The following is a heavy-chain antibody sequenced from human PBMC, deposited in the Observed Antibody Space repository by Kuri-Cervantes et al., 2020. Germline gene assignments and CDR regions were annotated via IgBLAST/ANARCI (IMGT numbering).Heavy chain of an antibody. CDR1: GCTFSSYA. CDR3: AKEMRYAFFYGMDV. CDR2: IIPIFGTA. J-gene: IGHJ6*02. Sequence: SVKVSCKASGCTFSSYAISWVRQAPGQGLEWMGGIIPIFGTANYAQKFQGRVTITADESTSTAYMELSSLRSEDTAVYYCAKEMRYAFFYGMDVWGQGTTVTVSS. V-gene: IGHV1-69*13. D-gene: IGHD3-16*01.